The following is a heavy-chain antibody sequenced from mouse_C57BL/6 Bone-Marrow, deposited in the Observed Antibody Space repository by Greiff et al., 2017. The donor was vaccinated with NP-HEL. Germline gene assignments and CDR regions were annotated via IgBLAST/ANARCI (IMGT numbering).Heavy chain of an antibody. CDR1: GYTFTSYG. V-gene: IGHV1-81*01. CDR3: ARDYDYSYYFDY. J-gene: IGHJ2*01. D-gene: IGHD2-4*01. CDR2: IYPRSGNT. Sequence: VKLVESGAELARPGASVKLSCKASGYTFTSYGISWVKQRPGQGLEWIGEIYPRSGNTYYNEKFKGKATLTADKSSSTAYMELRSLTSEDSAVYFCARDYDYSYYFDYWGQGTTLTVSS.